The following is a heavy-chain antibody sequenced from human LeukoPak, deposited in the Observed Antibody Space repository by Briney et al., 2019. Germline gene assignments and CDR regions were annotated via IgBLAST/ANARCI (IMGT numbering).Heavy chain of an antibody. J-gene: IGHJ6*03. CDR2: IYYSGST. CDR1: GDSISNSSYY. Sequence: SETLSLTCTVSGDSISNSSYYWGWIRQPPGKGLEWIGNIYYSGSTNYNLSLKSRVTISVDTSKNQFSLKLSSVTAADTAVYYCARRIRRYCSGGSCYSGYYYYYYMDVWGKGTTVTISS. D-gene: IGHD2-15*01. V-gene: IGHV4-39*07. CDR3: ARRIRRYCSGGSCYSGYYYYYYMDV.